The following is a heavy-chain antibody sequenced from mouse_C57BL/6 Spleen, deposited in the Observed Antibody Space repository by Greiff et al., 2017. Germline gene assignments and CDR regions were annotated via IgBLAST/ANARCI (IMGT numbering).Heavy chain of an antibody. V-gene: IGHV1-42*01. CDR3: ARRGYGKGYYYAMDY. CDR2: INPSTGGT. CDR1: GYSFTGYY. J-gene: IGHJ4*01. D-gene: IGHD2-1*01. Sequence: VQLQQSGPELVKPGASVKISCKASGYSFTGYYMNWVKQSPEKSLEWIGEINPSTGGTTYNQKFKAKATLTVDKSSSTAYMQLKSLTSEDSAVYYCARRGYGKGYYYAMDYWGQGTSVTVSS.